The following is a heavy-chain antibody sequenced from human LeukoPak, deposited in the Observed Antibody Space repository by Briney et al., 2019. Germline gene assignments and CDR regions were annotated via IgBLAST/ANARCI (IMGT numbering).Heavy chain of an antibody. J-gene: IGHJ4*02. CDR2: IYNSGIT. Sequence: SETLSLTCTVSGGSISSGGYYWSWIRQHPGKGLEWIGYIYNSGITNYNPSLKSRVTTSVDTSKNQFSLKLSSLTAADTAVYYCARGCVDAAWGYPYFDYWGQGTVVTVSS. D-gene: IGHD2-15*01. CDR3: ARGCVDAAWGYPYFDY. CDR1: GGSISSGGYY. V-gene: IGHV4-61*08.